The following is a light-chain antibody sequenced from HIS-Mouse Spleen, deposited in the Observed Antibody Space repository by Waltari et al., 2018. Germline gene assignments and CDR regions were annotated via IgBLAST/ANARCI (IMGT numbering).Light chain of an antibody. Sequence: QSALTQPASVSGSPGQSITISCTGTSSDVGSYNLVSWYQQHPGKAPKLMIYEGSKRPSGVSNRFSGSKSGNTASLTISGLQAEDEADYYCCSYAGSSTFRVFCGGTKLTVL. V-gene: IGLV2-23*03. J-gene: IGLJ3*02. CDR1: SSDVGSYNL. CDR2: EGS. CDR3: CSYAGSSTFRV.